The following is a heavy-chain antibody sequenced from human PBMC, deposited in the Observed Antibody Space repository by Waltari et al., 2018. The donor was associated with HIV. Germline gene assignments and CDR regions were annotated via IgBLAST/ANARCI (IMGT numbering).Heavy chain of an antibody. Sequence: QVQLKQWGAGLLKPSETLSLTCAVYGGSFSGYYWSWIRQPPGKGLEWIGEINHGGSTDYNPSLKIRVTISIDTSKNQFSRRLSSGTAADTAVYYCARGRGILTGGDYYYYGMDIWGQGTTVTVSS. D-gene: IGHD3-9*01. CDR2: INHGGST. CDR1: GGSFSGYY. CDR3: ARGRGILTGGDYYYYGMDI. V-gene: IGHV4-34*01. J-gene: IGHJ6*02.